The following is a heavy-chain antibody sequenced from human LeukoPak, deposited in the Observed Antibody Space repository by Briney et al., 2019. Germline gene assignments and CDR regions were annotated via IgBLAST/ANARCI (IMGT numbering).Heavy chain of an antibody. Sequence: PSETLSLTCTVSGGSISSYYWSWIRQPPGKGLEWIGYIYYSGSTNYDPSLKGRVTISVDTSKNQFSLKLSSVTAADTAVYYCAGGYTTYWAFDYWGQGALVIVSS. CDR2: IYYSGST. J-gene: IGHJ4*02. CDR1: GGSISSYY. CDR3: AGGYTTYWAFDY. D-gene: IGHD6-25*01. V-gene: IGHV4-59*08.